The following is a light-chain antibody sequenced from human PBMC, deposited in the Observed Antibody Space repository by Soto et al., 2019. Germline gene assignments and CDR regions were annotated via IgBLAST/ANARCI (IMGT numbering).Light chain of an antibody. J-gene: IGLJ1*01. CDR1: SSDVGKYDR. V-gene: IGLV2-18*02. CDR3: SSYTGTRRYV. CDR2: EVT. Sequence: QSALTQPPSVSGSPGQSVTISCTGTSSDVGKYDRVSWYQQPPGTAPKLIIYEVTNRPSGVPARFFGSKSGNTAALTISGLQAEDEADYFCSSYTGTRRYVFGGGTKVTV.